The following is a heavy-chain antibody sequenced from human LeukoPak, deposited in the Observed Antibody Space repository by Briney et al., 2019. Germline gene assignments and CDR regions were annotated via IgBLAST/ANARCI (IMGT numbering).Heavy chain of an antibody. D-gene: IGHD2-2*02. CDR1: GFTFRSYS. CDR3: ARDGVIPSAFDI. V-gene: IGHV3-21*01. J-gene: IGHJ3*02. CDR2: ISSSSSYI. Sequence: KSGGSLRLSCAASGFTFRSYSMNWVRQAPGKGLEWVSSISSSSSYIYYADSVRGRFTISRDNAKNSLDLQMNSLRAEDTAVYYCARDGVIPSAFDIWGQGTMVTVSS.